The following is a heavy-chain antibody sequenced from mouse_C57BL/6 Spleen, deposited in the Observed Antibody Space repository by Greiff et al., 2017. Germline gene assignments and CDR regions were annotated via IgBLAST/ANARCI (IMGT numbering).Heavy chain of an antibody. Sequence: VQLVESGAELARPGASVKLSCTASGYTFTSYGISWVKQRTGQGLEWIGEIYPRSGNTYYNEKFKGKATLTADKSSSTAYMELRSLTSEDSAVYFCARRNGNWYFDVWGTGTTVTVSS. V-gene: IGHV1-81*01. D-gene: IGHD2-1*01. CDR1: GYTFTSYG. J-gene: IGHJ1*03. CDR2: IYPRSGNT. CDR3: ARRNGNWYFDV.